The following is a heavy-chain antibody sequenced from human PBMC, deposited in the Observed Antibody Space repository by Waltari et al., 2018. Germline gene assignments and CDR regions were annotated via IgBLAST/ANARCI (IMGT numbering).Heavy chain of an antibody. CDR2: INHRGST. D-gene: IGHD6-13*01. CDR1: GGSFSGYY. J-gene: IGHJ5*02. V-gene: IGHV4-34*01. CDR3: ARGEGGAAAGTWWFDP. Sequence: QVQLQQWGAGLLKPSETLSLTCAVYGGSFSGYYWSWIRQPPGKGLEWIGEINHRGSTNYNPSHKSRVTISVDTSKNQFSRKLSSVTAADTAVYYCARGEGGAAAGTWWFDPWGQGTLVTVSS.